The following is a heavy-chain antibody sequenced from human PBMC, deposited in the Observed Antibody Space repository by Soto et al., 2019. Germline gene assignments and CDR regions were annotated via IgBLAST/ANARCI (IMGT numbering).Heavy chain of an antibody. V-gene: IGHV1-69*08. D-gene: IGHD5-12*01. Sequence: QVQLVQSGAEVKKPGSSMKVSCKASGGTFSSYTISWVRQAPGQGLEWMGRIIPILGIANYAQKFQGRVTITADKSTSTAYMELSSLRSEDTAVYYCAREHGGYDLAAYNWFDPWGQGTLVTVSS. CDR3: AREHGGYDLAAYNWFDP. CDR2: IIPILGIA. J-gene: IGHJ5*02. CDR1: GGTFSSYT.